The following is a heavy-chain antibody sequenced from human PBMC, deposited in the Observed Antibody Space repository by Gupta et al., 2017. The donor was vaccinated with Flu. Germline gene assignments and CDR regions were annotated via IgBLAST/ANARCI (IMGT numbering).Heavy chain of an antibody. D-gene: IGHD5-18*01. J-gene: IGHJ4*02. Sequence: QVKLVDSGGGVVPSGKSLRLSCAASGFTFSSYGMHWLRQAPGQGLEWVAAMSLDGANKFYADSVMGRFTISRDNSKNTLYLQMDNVRDEDSAVYYCAKDPSGYTYAYFDYWGQGTRVTVSS. V-gene: IGHV3-30*18. CDR2: MSLDGANK. CDR1: GFTFSSYG. CDR3: AKDPSGYTYAYFDY.